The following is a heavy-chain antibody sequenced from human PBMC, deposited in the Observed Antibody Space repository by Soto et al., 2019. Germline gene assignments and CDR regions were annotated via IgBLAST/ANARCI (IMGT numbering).Heavy chain of an antibody. V-gene: IGHV3-23*01. CDR2: ISGSGGST. CDR3: ARDERIAVAGNDY. Sequence: GGSLRLSCAASGFTFSSYAMSWVRQAPGKGLEWVSAISGSGGSTYYADSVKGRFTISRDNSKNTLYLQMNSLRAEDTAVYYCARDERIAVAGNDYWGQGTLVTVSS. J-gene: IGHJ4*02. CDR1: GFTFSSYA. D-gene: IGHD6-19*01.